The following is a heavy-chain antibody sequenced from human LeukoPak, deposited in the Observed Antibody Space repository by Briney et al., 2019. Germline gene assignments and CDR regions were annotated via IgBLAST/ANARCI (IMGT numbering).Heavy chain of an antibody. Sequence: PGGSLRLSCAASGXTFDDYAMHWVRQAPGKGLEWVSLISGDGGSTYYADSVKGRFTISRDNSKNSLYLQMNSLRTEDTALYYCAKDGHGEAVAGPYYYYYGMDVWGQGTTVTVSS. CDR3: AKDGHGEAVAGPYYYYYGMDV. V-gene: IGHV3-43*02. CDR2: ISGDGGST. CDR1: GXTFDDYA. J-gene: IGHJ6*02. D-gene: IGHD6-19*01.